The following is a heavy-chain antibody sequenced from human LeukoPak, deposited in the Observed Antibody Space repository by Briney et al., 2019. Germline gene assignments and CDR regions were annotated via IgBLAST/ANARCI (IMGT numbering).Heavy chain of an antibody. Sequence: GASVKVSCKASGGTFSSYAISWVRQAPGQGLEWMGGIIPIFGTANYAQKFQGRVTITADESTSTAYMEMSSLRSEDTAVYYCARSRAYCSAGSCYPYFDQWGQGTVVTVSS. D-gene: IGHD2-15*01. CDR1: GGTFSSYA. CDR3: ARSRAYCSAGSCYPYFDQ. J-gene: IGHJ4*02. CDR2: IIPIFGTA. V-gene: IGHV1-69*13.